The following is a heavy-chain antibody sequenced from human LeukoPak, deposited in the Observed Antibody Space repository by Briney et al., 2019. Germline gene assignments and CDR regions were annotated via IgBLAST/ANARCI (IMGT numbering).Heavy chain of an antibody. J-gene: IGHJ3*02. Sequence: GXXXRLSCAASGFTFSSNTMNWVRQAPGKGLEWVSSISSSSSYIYHADSVKGRFTISRDNAKKSLYLQMNSLRAEDTAVYYCARGSRDCANGVCYAFDIWGQGTVVIVSS. CDR1: GFTFSSNT. CDR2: ISSSSSYI. D-gene: IGHD2-8*01. CDR3: ARGSRDCANGVCYAFDI. V-gene: IGHV3-21*01.